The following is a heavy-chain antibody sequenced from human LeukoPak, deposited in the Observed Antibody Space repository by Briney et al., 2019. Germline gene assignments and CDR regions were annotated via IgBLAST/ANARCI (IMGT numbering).Heavy chain of an antibody. Sequence: ASVKVSCKASGYTFSGYYIHWMRQAPGQGLECMGWINPDSGGRHYAEKFQGRVTMTRDTSISTVYMELSRLKSDDTAVYYCARGGILESVTAAEHFEYWGQGALVTVSS. CDR2: INPDSGGR. CDR1: GYTFSGYY. CDR3: ARGGILESVTAAEHFEY. D-gene: IGHD3-3*01. V-gene: IGHV1-2*02. J-gene: IGHJ4*02.